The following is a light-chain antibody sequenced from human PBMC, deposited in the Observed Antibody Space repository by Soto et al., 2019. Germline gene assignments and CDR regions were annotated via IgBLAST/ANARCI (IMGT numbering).Light chain of an antibody. V-gene: IGKV3-15*01. CDR2: GAS. CDR1: QSVSGY. J-gene: IGKJ1*01. CDR3: QQYNDWPPT. Sequence: EIVMTQSPVTLSVSPGERPTLSCRASQSVSGYLAWYQRRPGQAPRLLFSGASTRAIGVPARFSGSGSGTEFTLTISSLQSEDFAVYYCQQYNDWPPTFGQGTKVEVK.